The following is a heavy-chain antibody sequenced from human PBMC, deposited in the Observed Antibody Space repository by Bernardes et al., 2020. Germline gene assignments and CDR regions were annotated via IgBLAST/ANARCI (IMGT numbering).Heavy chain of an antibody. D-gene: IGHD2-15*01. CDR1: GFSLSTTGVG. V-gene: IGHV2-5*02. CDR3: AHTKISYCSGGTCWDY. J-gene: IGHJ4*02. Sequence: SGPTLVKPTQTLTLTCTFSGFSLSTTGVGVGWIRQPPGKALEWLALIYWDDDVRYSPSLKNRLTITKDTSKNQVVLTMTNMDPVDTSTYYCAHTKISYCSGGTCWDYWGQGTLVTVSS. CDR2: IYWDDDV.